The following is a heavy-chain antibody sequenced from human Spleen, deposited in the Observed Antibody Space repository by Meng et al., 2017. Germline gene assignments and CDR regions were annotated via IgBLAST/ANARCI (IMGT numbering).Heavy chain of an antibody. Sequence: GESLKISCAASGFTFSNYRMSWVRQAPGKGLEWVSSISSSSTYIKYADSVKGRFIISRDNAKNSLYLQMSSLRAEDTAVYYCARDPRRDGYHYYYYGIDVWGQGTTVTVSS. J-gene: IGHJ6*02. CDR2: ISSSSTYI. CDR3: ARDPRRDGYHYYYYGIDV. D-gene: IGHD5-24*01. CDR1: GFTFSNYR. V-gene: IGHV3-21*01.